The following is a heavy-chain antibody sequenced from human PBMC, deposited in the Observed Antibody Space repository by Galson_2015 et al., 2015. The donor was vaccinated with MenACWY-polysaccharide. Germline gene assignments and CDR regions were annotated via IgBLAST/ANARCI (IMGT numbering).Heavy chain of an antibody. CDR3: TRGPYGLDV. CDR2: ISKSGDSI. CDR1: GFSLGGGY. J-gene: IGHJ6*02. Sequence: SLRLSCAASGFSLGGGYMSWIRQTPGKGREWLSYISKSGDSIYYADSVKGRFTISRDNARNSLHLQVNSQEVEDTAIYYCTRGPYGLDVWGQGTTVPVS. V-gene: IGHV3-11*01.